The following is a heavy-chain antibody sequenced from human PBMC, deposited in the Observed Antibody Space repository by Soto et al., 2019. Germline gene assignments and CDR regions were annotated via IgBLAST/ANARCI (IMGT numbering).Heavy chain of an antibody. Sequence: HPGGSLRLSCAASGVTFSSYSMNWVRQAPGKGLEWVSYISSSSSTIYYADSVKGRFTISRDNAKNSLYLQMNSLRAEDTAVYYCASTRFDYKSPFDYWGQGTLVTVSS. CDR1: GVTFSSYS. D-gene: IGHD4-4*01. J-gene: IGHJ4*02. V-gene: IGHV3-48*01. CDR2: ISSSSSTI. CDR3: ASTRFDYKSPFDY.